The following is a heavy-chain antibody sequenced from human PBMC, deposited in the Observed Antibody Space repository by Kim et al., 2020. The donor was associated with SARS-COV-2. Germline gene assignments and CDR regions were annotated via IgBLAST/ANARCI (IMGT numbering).Heavy chain of an antibody. Sequence: KGPFTISRDNSKNTLYLQMNSLRAEDTAVYYCAREGSSGWGHYYYYGMDVWGQGTTVTVSS. J-gene: IGHJ6*02. V-gene: IGHV3-30*07. D-gene: IGHD6-19*01. CDR3: AREGSSGWGHYYYYGMDV.